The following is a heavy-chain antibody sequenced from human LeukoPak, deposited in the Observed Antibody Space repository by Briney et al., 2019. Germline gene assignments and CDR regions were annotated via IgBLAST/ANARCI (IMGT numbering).Heavy chain of an antibody. J-gene: IGHJ5*02. D-gene: IGHD5-18*01. CDR1: GGSISSGGYS. CDR3: ARARGYSSGSEAWFDP. CDR2: INHSGST. V-gene: IGHV4-30-2*01. Sequence: SQTLSLTCAVSGGSISSGGYSWSWIRQPPGKGLEWIGEINHSGSTNYNPSLKSRVTISVDTSKNQFSLKLSSVTAADTAVYYCARARGYSSGSEAWFDPWGQGTLVTVSS.